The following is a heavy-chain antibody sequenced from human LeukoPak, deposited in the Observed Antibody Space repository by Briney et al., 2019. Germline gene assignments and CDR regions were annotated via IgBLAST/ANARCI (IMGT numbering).Heavy chain of an antibody. V-gene: IGHV1-69*13. CDR1: GGTFSSYA. CDR2: IIPIFGTA. D-gene: IGHD2-15*01. CDR3: ARSHGRYCSGGSCHEGYLDY. Sequence: SVKVSCKASGGTFSSYAISWVRQAPGQGLEWMGGIIPIFGTADYAQKFQGRVTITADESTSTAYMELSSLRSEDTAVYYCARSHGRYCSGGSCHEGYLDYWGQGTLVTVSS. J-gene: IGHJ4*03.